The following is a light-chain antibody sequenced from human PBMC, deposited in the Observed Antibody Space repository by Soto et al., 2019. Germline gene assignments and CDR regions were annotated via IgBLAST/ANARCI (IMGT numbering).Light chain of an antibody. CDR2: EVS. V-gene: IGLV2-14*01. CDR3: SSYTSISTSCV. CDR1: SSDVGRYDF. Sequence: QSALTQPASVSGSPGQSITISCTGTSSDVGRYDFVSWYQQHPGKAPKLIIYEVSHRPSGISDRFSGSKSVNTASLTIFGLQAEDEAEYYCSSYTSISTSCVFGTGTKLTVL. J-gene: IGLJ1*01.